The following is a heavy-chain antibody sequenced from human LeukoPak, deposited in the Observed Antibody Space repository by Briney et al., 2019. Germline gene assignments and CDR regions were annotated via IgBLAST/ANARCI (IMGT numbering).Heavy chain of an antibody. Sequence: SETLSLTCAVSDVSFTNYYWTWIRQSPGKGLEWLGEISHTGNTHYNPSLKSRVTISVDTSKNQFSLKLSSVTAADTAVYYCARGQGSGSFSFDYWGQGTLVTVSS. CDR3: ARGQGSGSFSFDY. V-gene: IGHV4-34*01. CDR1: DVSFTNYY. CDR2: ISHTGNT. J-gene: IGHJ4*02. D-gene: IGHD3-10*01.